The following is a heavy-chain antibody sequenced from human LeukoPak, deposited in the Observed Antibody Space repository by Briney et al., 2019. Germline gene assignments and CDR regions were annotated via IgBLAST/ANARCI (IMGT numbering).Heavy chain of an antibody. CDR3: AKARLRYFDWLCFDY. V-gene: IGHV3-9*01. Sequence: GGSLRLSCAASGFTFDDYAMHWVRQVPGKGLEWVSGISWNSGSIGYADSVKGRFTISRDNAKNSLYLQMNSLRAEDTALYYCAKARLRYFDWLCFDYWGQGTLVTVSS. J-gene: IGHJ4*02. CDR2: ISWNSGSI. CDR1: GFTFDDYA. D-gene: IGHD3-9*01.